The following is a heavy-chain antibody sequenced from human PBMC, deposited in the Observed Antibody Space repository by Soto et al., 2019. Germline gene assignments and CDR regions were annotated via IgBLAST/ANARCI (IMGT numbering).Heavy chain of an antibody. CDR1: GFTFSDYY. Sequence: KPGGSLRLSCAASGFTFSDYYMSWIRQAQGKGLEWISYISSSSDYTNYADSVKGRFTISRDNAKNSLYLQMNSLRAEDTAVYYCARYAPPIDYWGQGTLVTVSS. CDR2: ISSSSDYT. J-gene: IGHJ4*02. CDR3: ARYAPPIDY. V-gene: IGHV3-11*06. D-gene: IGHD2-8*01.